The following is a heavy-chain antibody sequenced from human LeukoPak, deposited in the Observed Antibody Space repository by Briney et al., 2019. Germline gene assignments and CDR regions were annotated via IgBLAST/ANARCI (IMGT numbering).Heavy chain of an antibody. CDR1: GGSFSGYY. D-gene: IGHD2-15*01. V-gene: IGHV4-34*01. Sequence: PSETLSLTCAVYGGSFSGYYWSWIRQPPGKGLEWIGEINHSGSTNYNPYLKSRVTISVDTSKNQFSLKLSSVTAADTAVYYCARGILGYCSGGSCYSFPHWGQGTLVTVSS. CDR3: ARGILGYCSGGSCYSFPH. J-gene: IGHJ1*01. CDR2: INHSGST.